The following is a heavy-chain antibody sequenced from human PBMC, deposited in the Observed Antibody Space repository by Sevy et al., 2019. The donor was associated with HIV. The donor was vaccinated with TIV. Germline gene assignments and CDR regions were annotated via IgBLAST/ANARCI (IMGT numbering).Heavy chain of an antibody. CDR2: ISNDGSNK. CDR3: ARGSHLITFGGLIVVDGIDY. D-gene: IGHD3-16*02. CDR1: GFNFSSYG. Sequence: GGSLRLSCAASGFNFSSYGIHWVRQAPGKGLEWVSVISNDGSNKDYADSVKGRFTVSRDNSKNTLFLQLNSLRAEDTAVYYCARGSHLITFGGLIVVDGIDYWGQGTLVTVSS. J-gene: IGHJ4*02. V-gene: IGHV3-30*03.